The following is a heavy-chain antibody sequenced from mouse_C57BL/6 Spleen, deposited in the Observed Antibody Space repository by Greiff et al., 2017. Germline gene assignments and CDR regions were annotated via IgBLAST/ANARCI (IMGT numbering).Heavy chain of an antibody. CDR1: GYTFTSSW. D-gene: IGHD1-1*01. V-gene: IGHV1-50*01. Sequence: VQLQQSGAELVKPGASVKLSCKASGYTFTSSWMQWVKQRPGQGLEWIGEIDPSDSYITYNQKLKCKATLTVDTSSSTAYMQLRSLTSEDSAVYYCARGNYGSSFRSGWYFDVWGTGTTVTVSS. J-gene: IGHJ1*03. CDR2: IDPSDSYI. CDR3: ARGNYGSSFRSGWYFDV.